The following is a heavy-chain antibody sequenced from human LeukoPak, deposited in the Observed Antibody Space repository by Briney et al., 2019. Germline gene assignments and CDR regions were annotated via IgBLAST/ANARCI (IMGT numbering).Heavy chain of an antibody. CDR1: GYSFTSYW. V-gene: IGHV5-51*01. CDR2: IYPGDSDT. Sequence: GGALKISCKGSGYSFTSYWIGRGRQMPGEGLGGMGIIYPGDSDTRYSPSFQGQVTISADKSISTAYLQWSSLKASDTAMYYCARLGSGYVPSGDYWGQGTLVTVSS. D-gene: IGHD5-12*01. J-gene: IGHJ4*02. CDR3: ARLGSGYVPSGDY.